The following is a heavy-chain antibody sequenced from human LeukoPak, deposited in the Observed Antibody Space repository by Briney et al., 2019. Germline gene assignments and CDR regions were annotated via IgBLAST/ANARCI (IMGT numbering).Heavy chain of an antibody. Sequence: GASVKVSCKASGYTFTGYYMHWVRQAPGQGLEWMGWINPSSGGTNYAQKFQGRVTMTRDTSISTAYMELSRLRSDDTAVYYCATHSLSSSWYDYWGQGTLVTVSS. CDR3: ATHSLSSSWYDY. V-gene: IGHV1-2*02. J-gene: IGHJ4*02. CDR1: GYTFTGYY. CDR2: INPSSGGT. D-gene: IGHD6-13*01.